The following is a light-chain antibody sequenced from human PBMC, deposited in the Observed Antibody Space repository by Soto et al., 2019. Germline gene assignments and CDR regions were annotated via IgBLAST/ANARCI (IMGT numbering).Light chain of an antibody. CDR3: RQFNGFPLT. V-gene: IGKV1-13*02. Sequence: IPLTQSPSSLSASVGDRVTITCRAGQDIGSALAWYQQRPGKAPKLLLYDASNLEAGVPSRFSGSGSGTDITTTITTLRPEDFATYYCRQFNGFPLTFGGGTKVQIK. J-gene: IGKJ4*01. CDR2: DAS. CDR1: QDIGSA.